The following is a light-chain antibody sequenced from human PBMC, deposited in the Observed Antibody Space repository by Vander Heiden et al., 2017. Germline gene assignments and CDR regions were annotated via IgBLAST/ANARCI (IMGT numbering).Light chain of an antibody. V-gene: IGKV1-5*03. CDR3: QHDNSYPIT. J-gene: IGKJ5*01. CDR1: QSISNW. Sequence: DIQMTQSPSTLSASVGDRVNITCRASQSISNWLVWYQQKPGKAPKLLIYKASTLESGIPSRFSGSVSGTEFTLAISSLQPDDFATYYCQHDNSYPITFGQGTRLEIK. CDR2: KAS.